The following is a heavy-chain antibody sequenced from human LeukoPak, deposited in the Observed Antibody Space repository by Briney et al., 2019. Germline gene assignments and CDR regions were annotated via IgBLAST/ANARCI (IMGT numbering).Heavy chain of an antibody. CDR3: ARDLTRVPYSGSYLFDY. V-gene: IGHV3-48*01. Sequence: GSLRLSCAASGFTFSSYSMNWVRPAPGKGLEWVSYISSSSSTIYYADSVKGRFTISRDNAKNSLYLQMNSLRAEDTAVYYCARDLTRVPYSGSYLFDYWGQGTLVTVSS. CDR1: GFTFSSYS. D-gene: IGHD1-26*01. J-gene: IGHJ4*02. CDR2: ISSSSSTI.